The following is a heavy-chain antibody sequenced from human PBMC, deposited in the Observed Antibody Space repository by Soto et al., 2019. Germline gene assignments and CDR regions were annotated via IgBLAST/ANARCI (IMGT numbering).Heavy chain of an antibody. V-gene: IGHV4-31*03. CDR3: ARWGLSSSWYYFDY. J-gene: IGHJ4*02. CDR1: GGTISSGGYY. CDR2: IYYSGST. Sequence: SETLSLTCTVSGGTISSGGYYWSWIRQHPGKGLEWIGYIYYSGSTYYNPSLKSRVTISVDTSKNQFSLKLSSVTAADTAVYYCARWGLSSSWYYFDYWGQGTLVT. D-gene: IGHD6-13*01.